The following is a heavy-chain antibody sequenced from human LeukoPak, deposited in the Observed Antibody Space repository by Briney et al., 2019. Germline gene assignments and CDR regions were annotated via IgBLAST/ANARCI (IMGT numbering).Heavy chain of an antibody. Sequence: SETLSLTCAVSGVSISSGGYSWSWIRQPPGKGLEWIGYIYHSGSTYYNPSLKSQVTISVDRSKNQFSLKLSSVTAADTAVYYCARLKYHSGYDYWGQGTLVTVSS. J-gene: IGHJ4*02. D-gene: IGHD2-2*01. CDR1: GVSISSGGYS. V-gene: IGHV4-30-2*01. CDR2: IYHSGST. CDR3: ARLKYHSGYDY.